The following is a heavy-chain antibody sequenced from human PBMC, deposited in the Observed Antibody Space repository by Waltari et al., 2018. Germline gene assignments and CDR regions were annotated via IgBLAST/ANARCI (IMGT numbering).Heavy chain of an antibody. D-gene: IGHD2-2*01. Sequence: QLQLQESGSGLVKPSQTLSLTCAVSGGSISSGGYSWSWIRQPPGKGLEWIGYIYHSGSTYYNPSLKSRVTISVDRSKNQFSLKLSSVTAADTAVYYCARDGGGVPAATYFDYWGQGTLVTVSS. CDR2: IYHSGST. J-gene: IGHJ4*02. CDR1: GGSISSGGYS. V-gene: IGHV4-30-2*01. CDR3: ARDGGGVPAATYFDY.